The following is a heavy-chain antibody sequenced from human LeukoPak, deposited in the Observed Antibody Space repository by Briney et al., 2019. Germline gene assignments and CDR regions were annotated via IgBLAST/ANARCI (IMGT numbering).Heavy chain of an antibody. CDR1: GFTFSSYW. CDR2: ISGSGGST. Sequence: PGGSLRLSCAASGFTFSSYWMTWVRQAPGKGLEWVSAISGSGGSTYYADSVKGRFTISRDNSKNTLYLQMNSLRAEDTAVYYCAKVGVVVVVAATLGYMDVWGKGTTVTISS. V-gene: IGHV3-23*01. J-gene: IGHJ6*03. CDR3: AKVGVVVVVAATLGYMDV. D-gene: IGHD2-15*01.